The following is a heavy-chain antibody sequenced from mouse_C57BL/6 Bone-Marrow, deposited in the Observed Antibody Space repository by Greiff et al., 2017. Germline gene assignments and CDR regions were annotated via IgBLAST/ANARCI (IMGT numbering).Heavy chain of an antibody. J-gene: IGHJ1*03. V-gene: IGHV5-4*01. D-gene: IGHD3-1*01. Sequence: EVKLMESGGGLVKPGGSLKLSCAASGFTFSSYAMSWVRQTPEKRLEWVATISDGGSYTYYPDNVKGRFTISRDNAKNNLYLQMSHLKSEDTAMYYCARDSGDGGYFDVWGTGTTVTVSS. CDR3: ARDSGDGGYFDV. CDR2: ISDGGSYT. CDR1: GFTFSSYA.